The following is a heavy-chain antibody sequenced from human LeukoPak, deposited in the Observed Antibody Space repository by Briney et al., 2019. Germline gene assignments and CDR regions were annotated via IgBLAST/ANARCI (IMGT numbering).Heavy chain of an antibody. Sequence: GGSLRLSCAVSGFTFSSSAMSWFRQAPGKGLEWVSAITGSGGSTYYADSVKGRFTISRDNSKNTLYLRMNSLRADDTAVYYCAKDGSIAVAGLLDYWGQGTLVTVSS. CDR2: ITGSGGST. CDR3: AKDGSIAVAGLLDY. V-gene: IGHV3-23*01. D-gene: IGHD6-19*01. CDR1: GFTFSSSA. J-gene: IGHJ4*02.